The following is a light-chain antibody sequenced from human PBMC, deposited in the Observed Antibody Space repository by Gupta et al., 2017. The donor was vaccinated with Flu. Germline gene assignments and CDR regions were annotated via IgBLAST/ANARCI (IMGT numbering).Light chain of an antibody. CDR1: QSVSSY. CDR2: DTF. CDR3: QQRYNWPPWT. J-gene: IGKJ1*01. V-gene: IGKV3-11*01. Sequence: ETVLTQPPATLSLSPEERATLSCRASQSVSSYVAWYQQKPGQAPRLLIYDTFNRATGIPARFSGSGSGTDFTLTISSLEPEDVAVYYCQQRYNWPPWTFGQGTKVEIK.